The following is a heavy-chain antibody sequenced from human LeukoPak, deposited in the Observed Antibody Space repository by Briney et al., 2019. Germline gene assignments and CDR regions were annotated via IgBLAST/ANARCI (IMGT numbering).Heavy chain of an antibody. J-gene: IGHJ4*02. CDR1: GGSFSGYY. CDR2: INHSGST. D-gene: IGHD3-22*01. V-gene: IGHV4-34*01. Sequence: SETLSLTCAVYGGSFSGYYWSWIRQLPGKGLEWIGEINHSGSTNYNPSLKSRVTISVDTSKNQFSLKLSSVTAADTAVYYCARLKMGSGYYFDYWGQGTLVTVSS. CDR3: ARLKMGSGYYFDY.